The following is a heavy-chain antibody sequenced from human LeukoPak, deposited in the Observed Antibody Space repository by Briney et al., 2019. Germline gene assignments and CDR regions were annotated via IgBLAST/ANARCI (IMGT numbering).Heavy chain of an antibody. Sequence: TGGSLRLSCAAPGFTFSNYWMSWVRQAPGKGLEWVANIKQDGSEKYYVDSVKGRFTISRDNAKNSLYLQMNSLRAEDTAVYYCANFLSSGWWVFDYWGQGTLVTVSS. CDR1: GFTFSNYW. J-gene: IGHJ4*02. CDR2: IKQDGSEK. V-gene: IGHV3-7*03. CDR3: ANFLSSGWWVFDY. D-gene: IGHD6-19*01.